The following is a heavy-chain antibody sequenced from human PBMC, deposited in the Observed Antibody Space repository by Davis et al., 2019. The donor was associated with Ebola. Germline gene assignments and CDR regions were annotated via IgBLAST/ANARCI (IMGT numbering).Heavy chain of an antibody. V-gene: IGHV1-46*01. Sequence: ASVKVSCKASGYTFTSYYMHWVRQAPGQGLEWMGIINPSGGSTSYAQKFQGRVTMTRDTSTSTVYMELSSLRSEDTAVYYCVAKVGGGVYFDYWGQGTLVTVSS. CDR1: GYTFTSYY. J-gene: IGHJ4*02. CDR2: INPSGGST. CDR3: VAKVGGGVYFDY. D-gene: IGHD2-15*01.